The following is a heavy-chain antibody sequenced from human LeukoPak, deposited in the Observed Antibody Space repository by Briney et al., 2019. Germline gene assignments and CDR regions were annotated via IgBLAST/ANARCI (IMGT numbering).Heavy chain of an antibody. Sequence: ASVKVSCKASGYTFTSYDINWVRQATGQGLEWMGWMNPNSGNTGYAQKFQGRVTMTRNTSISTAYMELSSLRSEDTAVYYCARRPPYSSCWYFGYWGQGTLVTVSS. CDR1: GYTFTSYD. CDR2: MNPNSGNT. CDR3: ARRPPYSSCWYFGY. V-gene: IGHV1-8*01. D-gene: IGHD6-19*01. J-gene: IGHJ4*02.